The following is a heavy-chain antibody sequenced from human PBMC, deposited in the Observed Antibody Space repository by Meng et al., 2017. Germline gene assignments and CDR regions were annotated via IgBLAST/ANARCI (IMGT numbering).Heavy chain of an antibody. CDR1: GYTFTGYY. CDR3: ARDSECSGGSCYSSH. J-gene: IGHJ4*02. CDR2: INPNSGGT. D-gene: IGHD2-15*01. Sequence: ASVKVSCKASGYTFTGYYMHWVRQAPGQGLEWMGRINPNSGGTNYAQKFQGRVTMTRDTSISTAYMELSRLRSGDTAVYYCARDSECSGGSCYSSHWGQGTLVTVSS. V-gene: IGHV1-2*06.